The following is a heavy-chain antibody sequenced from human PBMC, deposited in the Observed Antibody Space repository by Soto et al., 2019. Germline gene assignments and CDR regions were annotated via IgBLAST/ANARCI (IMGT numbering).Heavy chain of an antibody. CDR2: ISSSGSTI. Sequence: PGGSLRLSCAASGFTFSSYEMNWVRQAPGKGLEWVSYISSSGSTIYYADSVKGRFTISRDNAKNSLYLQMNSLRAEDTAVYYCARDLSALYSGSPYFDYWGQGTLVTVSS. V-gene: IGHV3-48*03. CDR3: ARDLSALYSGSPYFDY. J-gene: IGHJ4*02. CDR1: GFTFSSYE. D-gene: IGHD1-26*01.